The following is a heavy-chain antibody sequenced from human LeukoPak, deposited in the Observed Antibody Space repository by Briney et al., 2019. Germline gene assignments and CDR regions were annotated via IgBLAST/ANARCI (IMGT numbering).Heavy chain of an antibody. D-gene: IGHD6-19*01. Sequence: AAVKVSCKASGYTFTSYATNWVRQAPGQGLEWMGWINTNTGNPTYAQGFTGRFVFSLDTSVSTAYLQISSLKAEDTAVYYCARVFSSGWYYPSYYYYMDVWGKGTTVTVSS. CDR1: GYTFTSYA. V-gene: IGHV7-4-1*02. CDR3: ARVFSSGWYYPSYYYYMDV. CDR2: INTNTGNP. J-gene: IGHJ6*03.